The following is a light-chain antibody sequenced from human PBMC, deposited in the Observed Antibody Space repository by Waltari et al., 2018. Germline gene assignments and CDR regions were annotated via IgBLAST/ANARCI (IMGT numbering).Light chain of an antibody. J-gene: IGLJ2*01. Sequence: QSALSQPASVSGSPGQSITISCTGTNSDIGVYNYVSWYQQHPGKAPKLMIYDVINRPSGVSNRFSGSKSGNTASLTISGLQAEDEADYHCSSFTTSTTVIFGEGTKLSVL. CDR2: DVI. V-gene: IGLV2-14*03. CDR3: SSFTTSTTVI. CDR1: NSDIGVYNY.